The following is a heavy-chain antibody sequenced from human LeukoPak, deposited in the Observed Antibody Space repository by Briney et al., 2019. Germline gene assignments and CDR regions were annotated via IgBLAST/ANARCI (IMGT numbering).Heavy chain of an antibody. Sequence: SGGSLRLSCAASGFTFSDYYMSWIRQAPGKGLEWGSYISSSGSTVYYADSVKGRFTISRDNAKNSLYLQMNSLRAEDTAVYYCARGYYDSSGYLDAFDIWGQGTMVTVSS. J-gene: IGHJ3*02. CDR2: ISSSGSTV. V-gene: IGHV3-11*01. CDR3: ARGYYDSSGYLDAFDI. D-gene: IGHD3-22*01. CDR1: GFTFSDYY.